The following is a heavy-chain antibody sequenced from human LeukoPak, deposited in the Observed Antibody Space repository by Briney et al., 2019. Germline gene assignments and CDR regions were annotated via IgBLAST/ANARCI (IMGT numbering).Heavy chain of an antibody. CDR3: ARVASGYSYGYHY. V-gene: IGHV4-34*01. Sequence: SETLSLTCAVYGGSLSSYYWSWIRQPPGKGLEWIGEINHSGSTNNNPSLQSRITISVDTTKNQFSLKLSSVTAADTAVYYCARVASGYSYGYHYWGQGTLVTVSS. CDR1: GGSLSSYY. CDR2: INHSGST. J-gene: IGHJ4*02. D-gene: IGHD5-18*01.